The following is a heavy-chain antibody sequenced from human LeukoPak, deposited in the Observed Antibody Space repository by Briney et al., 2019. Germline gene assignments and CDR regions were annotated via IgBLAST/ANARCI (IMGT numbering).Heavy chain of an antibody. Sequence: PSETLSLTCTVSGDSISSYYWSWIRQPPGKGLEWIGYIYYSGSTKYNPSLKSRVTISVDTSKNQFSLKLNSVTAADTAVYYCARGSRAYYYYDMDVWGQGTTVTVSS. V-gene: IGHV4-59*01. CDR1: GDSISSYY. CDR3: ARGSRAYYYYDMDV. J-gene: IGHJ6*02. CDR2: IYYSGST.